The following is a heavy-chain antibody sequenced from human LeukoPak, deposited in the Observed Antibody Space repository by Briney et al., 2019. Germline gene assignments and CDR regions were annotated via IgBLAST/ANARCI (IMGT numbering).Heavy chain of an antibody. CDR2: ISYDGSNK. V-gene: IGHV3-30*04. Sequence: GGSLRLSCAASGFTFSSYAMHWVRQAPGKGLEWVAVISYDGSNKYYADSVKGRFTISRDNSKNTLYLQMNSLRAEDTAVYYCARVMGRLGYFDYWGQGTLVTVSS. CDR1: GFTFSSYA. D-gene: IGHD1-26*01. CDR3: ARVMGRLGYFDY. J-gene: IGHJ4*02.